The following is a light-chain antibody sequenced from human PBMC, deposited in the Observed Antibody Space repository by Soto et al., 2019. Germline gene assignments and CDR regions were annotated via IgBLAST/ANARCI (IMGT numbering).Light chain of an antibody. Sequence: QSALTQPASVSGSPGQSITISCTGTSSDIGSYALVSWYQQHPGKAPKVMIYEGTKRPSGVSNRFSGSKSGNTASLTISGLQAEDESDYYCCSYAGSSTWVFGGGTKVTVL. V-gene: IGLV2-23*01. J-gene: IGLJ3*02. CDR2: EGT. CDR3: CSYAGSSTWV. CDR1: SSDIGSYAL.